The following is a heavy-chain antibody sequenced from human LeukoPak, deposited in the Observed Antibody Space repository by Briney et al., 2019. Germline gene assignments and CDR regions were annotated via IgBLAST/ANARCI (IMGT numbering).Heavy chain of an antibody. D-gene: IGHD2-2*01. Sequence: GASVKVSCKASGYTFTYRYLHWVRQAPGQALEWMGWITPFNGNTNYAQKFQDRVTITRDRSMSTAYMELSSLRSEDTAMYYCASSEEDQPGSDWFAPWGQGTLVTVSS. J-gene: IGHJ5*02. CDR1: GYTFTYRY. CDR3: ASSEEDQPGSDWFAP. CDR2: ITPFNGNT. V-gene: IGHV1-45*02.